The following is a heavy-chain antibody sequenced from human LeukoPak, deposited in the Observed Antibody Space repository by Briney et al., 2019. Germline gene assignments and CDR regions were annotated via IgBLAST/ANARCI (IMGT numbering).Heavy chain of an antibody. J-gene: IGHJ4*02. Sequence: SETLSLTCTVSGGSFSDSSYYWAWIRRPPGKGLEWLAYVDYSGSTAYNPSLNGRIAISPDTSKNQFSLKLRSVTAADTAVYYCARLNGGNWGPGILVTVSS. D-gene: IGHD4-23*01. CDR3: ARLNGGN. CDR1: GGSFSDSSYY. CDR2: VDYSGST. V-gene: IGHV4-61*05.